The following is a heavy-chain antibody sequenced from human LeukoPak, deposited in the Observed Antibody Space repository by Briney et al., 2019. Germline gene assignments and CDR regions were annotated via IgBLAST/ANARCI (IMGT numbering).Heavy chain of an antibody. CDR1: GFTFSTYA. D-gene: IGHD2-2*01. CDR2: ISYDGSNK. J-gene: IGHJ4*02. V-gene: IGHV3-30*04. Sequence: PGTSLRLSCAASGFTFSTYAMHWVRQAPGKGLEWVAVISYDGSNKYYADSVKGRFTISRDNSKNTLYLQMNSLRAEDTAVYYCARDRTYQLPWEGFFDYWGQGTLVTVSS. CDR3: ARDRTYQLPWEGFFDY.